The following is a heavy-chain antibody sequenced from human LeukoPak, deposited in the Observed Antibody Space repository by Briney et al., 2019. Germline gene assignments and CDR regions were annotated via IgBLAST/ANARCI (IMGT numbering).Heavy chain of an antibody. V-gene: IGHV4-59*01. J-gene: IGHJ5*02. D-gene: IGHD3-10*01. Sequence: PSETLSLTCTVSGGSISSYYWSWIRQPPGKGLEWIGYIYYSGSTNYNPSLKSRVTISVDTSKNQFSLKLSSVTAADTAVYYCARDARDVLFWFGEFFPWGQGTLVTVSS. CDR2: IYYSGST. CDR3: ARDARDVLFWFGEFFP. CDR1: GGSISSYY.